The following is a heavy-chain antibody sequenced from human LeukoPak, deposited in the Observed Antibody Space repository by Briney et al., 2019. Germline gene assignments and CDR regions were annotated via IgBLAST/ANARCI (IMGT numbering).Heavy chain of an antibody. Sequence: SETLSLTCAVYGGSFSGYYWSWIRQPPGKGLAWIGEINHSGSTNYNPSLKSRVTISVDTSKNQFSLKLSSVTAADTAVYYCARACSGGSCPYYFDYWGQGTLVTVSS. D-gene: IGHD2-15*01. CDR3: ARACSGGSCPYYFDY. CDR1: GGSFSGYY. CDR2: INHSGST. J-gene: IGHJ4*02. V-gene: IGHV4-34*01.